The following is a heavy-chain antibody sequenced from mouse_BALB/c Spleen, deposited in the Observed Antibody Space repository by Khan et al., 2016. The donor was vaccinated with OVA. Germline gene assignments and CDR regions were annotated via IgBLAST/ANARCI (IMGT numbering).Heavy chain of an antibody. D-gene: IGHD1-1*02. CDR1: GYTFINYW. J-gene: IGHJ2*01. V-gene: IGHV1-7*01. Sequence: QIQLVQSGAELAKPGDSVKMSCTASGYTFINYWILWVKQRPGQGMEWIGYINPSIGDTENTQNFKDRATLTADTSSRTSYMQMSRLTSEDTAVYDCARRGLRWDFDYWGQGTTLTVSS. CDR3: ARRGLRWDFDY. CDR2: INPSIGDT.